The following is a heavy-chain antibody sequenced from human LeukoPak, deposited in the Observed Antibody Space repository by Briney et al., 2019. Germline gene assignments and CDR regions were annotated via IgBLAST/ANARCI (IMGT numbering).Heavy chain of an antibody. J-gene: IGHJ4*02. CDR3: AKARSASGSYGKDNFDY. Sequence: GGSLRLSCVASGFTFSSYGMTWVRHAPGEGLEWGSAISGRGGRTYYADSVKGRFTLSRDNSKNTLCLQMNSVRAADTAVYYCAKARSASGSYGKDNFDYWGQGTLVTVSS. D-gene: IGHD3-10*01. V-gene: IGHV3-23*01. CDR2: ISGRGGRT. CDR1: GFTFSSYG.